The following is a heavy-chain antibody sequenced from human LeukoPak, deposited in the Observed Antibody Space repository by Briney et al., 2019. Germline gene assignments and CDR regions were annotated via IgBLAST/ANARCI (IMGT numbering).Heavy chain of an antibody. CDR2: TRSKAYGGTT. Sequence: GRSLRLSCTASGFTFGDYAMSWVRQAPGKGLEWVGFTRSKAYGGTTEYAASVKGRFTISRDDSKSIAYLQMNSLKTEDTAVYYCTRENYFDYWGQGTLVTVSS. CDR3: TRENYFDY. CDR1: GFTFGDYA. V-gene: IGHV3-49*04. J-gene: IGHJ4*02.